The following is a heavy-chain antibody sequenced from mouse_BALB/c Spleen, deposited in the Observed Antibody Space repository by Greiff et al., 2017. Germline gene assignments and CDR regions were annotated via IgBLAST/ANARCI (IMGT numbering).Heavy chain of an antibody. D-gene: IGHD3-1*01. CDR1: GYSITSGYY. V-gene: IGHV3-6*02. J-gene: IGHJ2*01. CDR2: ISYDGSN. CDR3: ARSSSGYPYYFDY. Sequence: VQLKESGPGLVKPSQSLSLTCSVTGYSITSGYYWNWIRQFPGNKLEWMGYISYDGSNNYNPSLKNRISITRDTSKNQFFLKLNSVTTEDTATYYCARSSSGYPYYFDYWGQGTTLTVSS.